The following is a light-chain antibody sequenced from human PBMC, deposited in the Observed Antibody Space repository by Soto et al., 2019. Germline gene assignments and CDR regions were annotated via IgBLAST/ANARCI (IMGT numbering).Light chain of an antibody. Sequence: EVALTQSPGTLSLSPGARATLSCRASQSVSSNLAWYQQKPGQAPRLLIYGASTRATGVPARFSGSGSGTEFTLTISTLQSEDFAVYYCQQYDNWPPLTFGGGTKVDIK. J-gene: IGKJ4*01. CDR3: QQYDNWPPLT. V-gene: IGKV3-15*01. CDR2: GAS. CDR1: QSVSSN.